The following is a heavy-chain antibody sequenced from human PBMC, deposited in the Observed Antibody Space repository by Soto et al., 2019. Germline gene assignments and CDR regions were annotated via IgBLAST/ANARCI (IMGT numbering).Heavy chain of an antibody. V-gene: IGHV3-23*01. CDR3: ARRGSGSYYDY. J-gene: IGHJ4*02. CDR1: GFTFSSYA. CDR2: ISGSGGST. D-gene: IGHD1-26*01. Sequence: EVQLLESGGGLVQPGGSLRLSCAASGFTFSSYAMRWVRQAPGKGLEWVSAISGSGGSTYYADSVKGRFTVSRDTSKNTLYLQMNSLRAEDTAVDYCARRGSGSYYDYWGQGTLVTVSS.